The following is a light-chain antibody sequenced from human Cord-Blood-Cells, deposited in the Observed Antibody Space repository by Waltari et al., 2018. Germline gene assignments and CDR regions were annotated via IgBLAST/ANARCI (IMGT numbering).Light chain of an antibody. CDR3: CSYAGSSTWV. Sequence: QSALTLPASVSGPPGHSITISCTGTRSDVGSYYLVSWYQPHPGNAPKLMIYEVSKRPSGVSNRFSGSKSGNTASLTISGLQAEDEADYYCCSYAGSSTWVFGGGTKLTVL. V-gene: IGLV2-23*02. CDR2: EVS. J-gene: IGLJ3*02. CDR1: RSDVGSYYL.